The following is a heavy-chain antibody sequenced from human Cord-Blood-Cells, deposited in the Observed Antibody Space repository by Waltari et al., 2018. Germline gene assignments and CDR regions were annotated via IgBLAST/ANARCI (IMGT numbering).Heavy chain of an antibody. CDR1: GGSFSGYY. D-gene: IGHD3-22*01. Sequence: QVQLQQWGAGLLKPSETLSLTCAVYGGSFSGYYWSWIRQPPGKGLEWIGEINHSGSTNYNPSLKSRVTISVDTSKNQFSLKLSSVTAADTAVYYCARRPYYYDSSGYLLVDYWGQGTLVTVSS. CDR3: ARRPYYYDSSGYLLVDY. J-gene: IGHJ4*02. V-gene: IGHV4-34*01. CDR2: INHSGST.